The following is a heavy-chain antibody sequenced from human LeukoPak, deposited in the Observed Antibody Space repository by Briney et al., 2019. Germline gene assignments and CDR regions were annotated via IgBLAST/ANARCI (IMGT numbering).Heavy chain of an antibody. J-gene: IGHJ4*02. CDR3: AGSGWQVYFDY. V-gene: IGHV3-33*01. CDR2: IWYDGSNK. D-gene: IGHD6-19*01. CDR1: GFTFSSYG. Sequence: TGRSLRLSCAASGFTFSSYGMHWVRQAPGKGLEWVAVIWYDGSNKYYADSVKGRFTISRDNSKNTLYLQMNSLRAEDTAVYYCAGSGWQVYFDYWGQGTLVTVSS.